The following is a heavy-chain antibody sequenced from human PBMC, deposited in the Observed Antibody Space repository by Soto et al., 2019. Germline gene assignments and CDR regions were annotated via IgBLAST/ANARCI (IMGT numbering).Heavy chain of an antibody. CDR1: GGSIRSYY. Sequence: SETLSLTCSVSGGSIRSYYWSWIRQPPGKELEWIGYISHLGTSNYNPSLKSRLSMSVDTSRNQFSLKLASVTAADTAIYYCASSKYYFDSGRHFFFXAWGQGTLVTVSS. CDR3: ASSKYYFDSGRHFFFXA. V-gene: IGHV4-59*01. D-gene: IGHD3-10*01. CDR2: ISHLGTS. J-gene: IGHJ5*02.